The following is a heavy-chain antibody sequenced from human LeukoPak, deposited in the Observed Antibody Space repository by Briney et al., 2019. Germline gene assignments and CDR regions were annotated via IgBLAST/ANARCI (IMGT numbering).Heavy chain of an antibody. CDR2: IYSNGSS. V-gene: IGHV4-4*07. Sequence: SETLSLTCTVSGGSISSHYWSWVRQPAGKGLEWIGRIYSNGSSNYNPSLKSRVTMSVDTSRKQLSLQVRSVTAADTAVYYCARGGRSYDSHGKFDPWGQGTLVTVSS. CDR3: ARGGRSYDSHGKFDP. J-gene: IGHJ5*02. D-gene: IGHD5-18*01. CDR1: GGSISSHY.